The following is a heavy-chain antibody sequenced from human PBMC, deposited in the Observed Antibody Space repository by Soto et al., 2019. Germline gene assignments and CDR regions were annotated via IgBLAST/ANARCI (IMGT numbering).Heavy chain of an antibody. CDR1: GFTFSSCA. CDR3: AKGRSYYYYYGVDV. Sequence: GGSLRLSCAASGFTFSSCAMGWVRQAPGKGLEWVSDIIDSGGSTYYADSVKGRFIISRDNSKSTLYLQMNSLRAEDTALYYCAKGRSYYYYYGVDVWGQGTTVTDSS. CDR2: IIDSGGST. V-gene: IGHV3-23*01. J-gene: IGHJ6*02.